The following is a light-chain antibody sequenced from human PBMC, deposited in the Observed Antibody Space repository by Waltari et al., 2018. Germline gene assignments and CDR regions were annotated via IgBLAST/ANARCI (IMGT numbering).Light chain of an antibody. CDR1: TAGDTSGHY. Sequence: QAVVTQEPSLTVSPGGTVTLTCGPSTAGDTSGHYPYWFQPKPGQAPRTLIYDTTNKHSWTPARFSGSLLGGKAALTLSGAQPEDEAEYYCLLAYSGAWVFGGGTKLTVL. J-gene: IGLJ3*02. V-gene: IGLV7-46*01. CDR2: DTT. CDR3: LLAYSGAWV.